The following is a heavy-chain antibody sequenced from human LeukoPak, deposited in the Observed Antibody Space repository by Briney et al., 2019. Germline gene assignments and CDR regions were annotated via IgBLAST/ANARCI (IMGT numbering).Heavy chain of an antibody. CDR1: GFTFSSYS. D-gene: IGHD3-3*01. CDR2: ISSSSSYI. Sequence: GGSLRLSCAASGFTFSSYSMNWVRQAPGKGLEWVSSISSSSSYIYYADSVKGRFTISRDNAKNSLYLQMNSLRAEDTAVYYCARDYDFWSGYFSFXPXGQGTLXXXS. CDR3: ARDYDFWSGYFSFXP. J-gene: IGHJ5*02. V-gene: IGHV3-21*01.